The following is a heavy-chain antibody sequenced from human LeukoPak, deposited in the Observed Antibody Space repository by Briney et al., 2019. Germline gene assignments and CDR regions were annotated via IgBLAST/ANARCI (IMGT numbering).Heavy chain of an antibody. V-gene: IGHV4-34*01. Sequence: PSETLSLTCAVYGGSFSGYYWSWIRQPPGKGLEWIGEINHSGSTNYNPSLKSRVTISVDTSKNQFSLKLSSVTAADTAVYYCARHRLRWGRFDYWGQGTLVTVSS. D-gene: IGHD4-23*01. CDR3: ARHRLRWGRFDY. J-gene: IGHJ4*02. CDR2: INHSGST. CDR1: GGSFSGYY.